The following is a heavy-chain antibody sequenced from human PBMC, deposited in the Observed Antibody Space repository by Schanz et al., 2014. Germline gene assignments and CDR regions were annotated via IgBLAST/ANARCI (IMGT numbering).Heavy chain of an antibody. J-gene: IGHJ3*02. CDR2: IIPILDKT. CDR1: GGTFSSST. CDR3: ARGPSTGAFDI. V-gene: IGHV1-69*04. Sequence: QGQLVQSGAEVKKPGASVKVSCKASGGTFSSSTLTWVRQAPGQGLEWMGRIIPILDKTNYAQKFQGRVTMTADKSTSTGYMEVSGLRSEDTAVYFCARGPSTGAFDIWGQGTMVNVSS.